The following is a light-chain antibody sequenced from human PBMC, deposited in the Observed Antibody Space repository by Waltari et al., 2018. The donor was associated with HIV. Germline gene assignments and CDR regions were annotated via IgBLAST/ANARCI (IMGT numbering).Light chain of an antibody. V-gene: IGLV3-21*02. CDR3: QVWDSSSVHWV. J-gene: IGLJ3*02. CDR1: HIRSKS. CDR2: DDR. Sequence: SYVLTQPPSVSVAPGQTARINCGGDHIRSKSVHWYQQKSGQAPVVVVYDDRDRPSGIPERFSGSNSGNTATLTISGVEVGDEADYYCQVWDSSSVHWVFGGGTKLTV.